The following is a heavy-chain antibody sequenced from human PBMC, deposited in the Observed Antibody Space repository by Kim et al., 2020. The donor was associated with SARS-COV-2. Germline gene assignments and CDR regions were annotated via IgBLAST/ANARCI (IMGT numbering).Heavy chain of an antibody. V-gene: IGHV4-4*02. CDR1: GGSISSSNW. CDR3: ARGIAVAGRGHYFDY. J-gene: IGHJ4*02. D-gene: IGHD6-19*01. Sequence: SETLSLTCAVSGGSISSSNWWSWVRQPPGKGLEWIGEIYHSGSTNYNPSLKSRVTISVDKSKNQFSLKLSSVTAADTAVYYCARGIAVAGRGHYFDYWGQGTLVTVSS. CDR2: IYHSGST.